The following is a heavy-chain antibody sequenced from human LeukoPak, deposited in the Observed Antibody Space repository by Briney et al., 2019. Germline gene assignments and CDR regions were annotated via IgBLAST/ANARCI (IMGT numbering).Heavy chain of an antibody. CDR1: GFTFSSHS. Sequence: GGSLRLSCAASGFTFSSHSMNWVRQAPGKGLEWVSGISWNSGSIGYADSVKGRFTISRDNAKNSLYLQMNSLRAEDTALYYCAKDMSGSYYNYFDYWGQGTLVTVSS. D-gene: IGHD3-10*01. CDR3: AKDMSGSYYNYFDY. J-gene: IGHJ4*02. V-gene: IGHV3-9*01. CDR2: ISWNSGSI.